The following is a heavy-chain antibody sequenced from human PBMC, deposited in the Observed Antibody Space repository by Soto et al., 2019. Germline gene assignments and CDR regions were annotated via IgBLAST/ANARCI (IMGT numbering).Heavy chain of an antibody. D-gene: IGHD3-22*01. Sequence: SETLSLTCTVSGGSSSRTGYYWGWIRQSPGKGMEWIGSIYYNGGAFYNPSLKRRVTISVDTSKTQFSLDLGSVTTTDTAVYYWARGGPSGSYYHFDYWGQGTQVTVSS. CDR3: ARGGPSGSYYHFDY. CDR1: GGSSSRTGYY. CDR2: IYYNGGA. J-gene: IGHJ4*02. V-gene: IGHV4-39*01.